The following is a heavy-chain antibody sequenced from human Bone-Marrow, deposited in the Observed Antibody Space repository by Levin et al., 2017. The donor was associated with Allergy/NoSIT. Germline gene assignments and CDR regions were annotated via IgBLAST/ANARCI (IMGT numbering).Heavy chain of an antibody. D-gene: IGHD4-17*01. Sequence: GESLKISCAASGFTFSSYGMHWVRQAPGKGLEWVAVIWYDGSNKYYADSVKGRFTISRDNSKNTLYLQMNSLRAEDTAVYYCARSLGDYGDYDAFDIWGQGTMVTVSS. J-gene: IGHJ3*02. CDR3: ARSLGDYGDYDAFDI. CDR2: IWYDGSNK. V-gene: IGHV3-33*01. CDR1: GFTFSSYG.